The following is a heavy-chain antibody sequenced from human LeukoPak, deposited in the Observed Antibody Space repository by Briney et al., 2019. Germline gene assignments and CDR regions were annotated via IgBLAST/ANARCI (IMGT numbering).Heavy chain of an antibody. CDR2: SGST. CDR3: ARVIAAAGHFYYYYYYMDV. Sequence: SGSTNYNPSLKSRVTISVDTSKNQFSLKLSSVTAADTAVYYCARVIAAAGHFYYYYYYMDVWGKGTTVTVSS. J-gene: IGHJ6*03. D-gene: IGHD6-13*01. V-gene: IGHV4-59*01.